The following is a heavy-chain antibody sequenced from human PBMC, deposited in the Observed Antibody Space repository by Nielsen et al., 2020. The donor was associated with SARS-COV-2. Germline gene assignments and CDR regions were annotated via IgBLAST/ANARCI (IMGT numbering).Heavy chain of an antibody. J-gene: IGHJ4*02. CDR3: ARDVRLRVSSSIVGAPNFDY. V-gene: IGHV1-2*06. D-gene: IGHD1-26*01. CDR1: GYTFTGYY. Sequence: ASVKVSCKASGYTFTGYYMHWVRQAPGQGLEWMGRINPNSGGTNYAQKFQGRVTMTRDTSTSTVYMELSSLRSEDTAVYYCARDVRLRVSSSIVGAPNFDYWGQGTLVTISS. CDR2: INPNSGGT.